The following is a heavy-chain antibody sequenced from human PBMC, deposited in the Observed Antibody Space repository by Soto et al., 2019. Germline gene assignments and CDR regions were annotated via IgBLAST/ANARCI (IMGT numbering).Heavy chain of an antibody. CDR2: ISYDGSNK. Sequence: GSLRLSCAASGFTFSSYGMHWVRQAPGKGLEWVAVISYDGSNKYYADSVKGRFTISRDNSKNTLYLQMNSLRAEDTAVYYCAKDYYDSSGSHHPFDYWGQRTLVTVSS. J-gene: IGHJ4*02. CDR3: AKDYYDSSGSHHPFDY. V-gene: IGHV3-30*18. CDR1: GFTFSSYG. D-gene: IGHD3-22*01.